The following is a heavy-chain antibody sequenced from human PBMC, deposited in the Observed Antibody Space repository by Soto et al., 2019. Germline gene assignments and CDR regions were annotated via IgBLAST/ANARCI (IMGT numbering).Heavy chain of an antibody. V-gene: IGHV4-59*13. J-gene: IGHJ6*04. CDR3: AAELRGYSYGYYYYYGMDV. Sequence: PSETLSLTCTVSGGSISSYYWSWIRQPPGKGLEWIGYIYYSGSTNYNPSLKSRVTISVDTSTNQFSLKLSSVTAADTAVYYCAAELRGYSYGYYYYYGMDVWGKGTTVTVSS. CDR2: IYYSGST. CDR1: GGSISSYY. D-gene: IGHD5-18*01.